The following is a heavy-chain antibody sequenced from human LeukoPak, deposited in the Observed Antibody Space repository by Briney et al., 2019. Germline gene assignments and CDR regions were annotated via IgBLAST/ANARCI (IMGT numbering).Heavy chain of an antibody. CDR2: ISGSGRP. V-gene: IGHV3-11*01. J-gene: IGHJ4*02. CDR3: ARAPTGQIDY. D-gene: IGHD3-9*01. Sequence: NPGGSLRLSCTASGFTFGDYYMTWIRQAPGKGLEWVSYISGSGRPRYADSATGRFTISRDNARNSLYLQMSSLRVEDTAVYYCARAPTGQIDYWGQGTLVTVSS. CDR1: GFTFGDYY.